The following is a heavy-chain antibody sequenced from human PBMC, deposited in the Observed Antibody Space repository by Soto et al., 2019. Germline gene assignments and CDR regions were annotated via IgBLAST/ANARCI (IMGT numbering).Heavy chain of an antibody. Sequence: EVQLLESGGGLVQPGGSLRLSCAASGFTFSSYAMSWVRQAPGKGLGWVSDISGSGGSTYYADSVKGRFTISRDNSKNTLYLQMNSLRAEDTAVYYCAKSGSLVVPAAMFAFDIWGQGTMVTVSS. D-gene: IGHD2-2*01. CDR1: GFTFSSYA. V-gene: IGHV3-23*01. J-gene: IGHJ3*02. CDR2: ISGSGGST. CDR3: AKSGSLVVPAAMFAFDI.